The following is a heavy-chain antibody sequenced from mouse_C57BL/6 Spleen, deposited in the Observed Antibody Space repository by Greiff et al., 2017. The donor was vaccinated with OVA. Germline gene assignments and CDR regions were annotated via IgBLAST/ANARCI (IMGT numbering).Heavy chain of an antibody. Sequence: EVQLQQSGPELVKPGASVKIPCKASGYTFTDYNMDWVKQSHGKSLEWIGDINPNNGGNIYNQKFKGKATLTVDKSSSTAYMGLRSLTSEDTAVYYCARDREGAMDYWGQGTSVTVSS. CDR1: GYTFTDYN. V-gene: IGHV1-18*01. D-gene: IGHD2-14*01. CDR3: ARDREGAMDY. CDR2: INPNNGGN. J-gene: IGHJ4*01.